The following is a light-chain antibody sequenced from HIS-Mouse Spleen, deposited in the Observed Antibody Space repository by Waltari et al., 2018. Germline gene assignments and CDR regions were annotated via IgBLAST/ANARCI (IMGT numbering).Light chain of an antibody. V-gene: IGLV3-19*01. CDR1: SLRSYY. J-gene: IGLJ1*01. CDR3: NSRDSSGNHYV. CDR2: GKN. Sequence: SSELTQDPAVSVALGQTVRITCQGDSLRSYYASWYQKKPGQAPVLLIYGKNNRPAGIPDRFSGSSSGNTASLTITGAQAEDEADYYCNSRDSSGNHYVFGTGTKVTVL.